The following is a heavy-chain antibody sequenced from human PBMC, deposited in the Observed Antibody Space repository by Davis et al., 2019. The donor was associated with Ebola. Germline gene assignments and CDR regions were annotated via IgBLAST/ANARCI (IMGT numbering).Heavy chain of an antibody. CDR1: GFTFSDYY. D-gene: IGHD2-8*02. CDR3: ARGEYCTGGVCYFYYYYGMDV. CDR2: ISSSGSTI. J-gene: IGHJ6*02. V-gene: IGHV3-11*04. Sequence: GESLKISCAASGFTFSDYYMSWIRQAPGKGLEWVSYISSSGSTIYYADSVKGRFTISRDNAKNSLYLQMNSLRAEDTAVYYCARGEYCTGGVCYFYYYYGMDVWGQGTTVTVSS.